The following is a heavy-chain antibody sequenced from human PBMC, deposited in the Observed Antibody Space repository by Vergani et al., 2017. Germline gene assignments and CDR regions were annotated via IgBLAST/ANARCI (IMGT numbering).Heavy chain of an antibody. CDR2: IYYSGST. CDR3: ARGPDIVVVPAAIPLYYYGMDV. CDR1: GGSISSGGYY. V-gene: IGHV4-31*03. Sequence: QVQLQESGPGLVKPSQTLSLTCTVSGGSISSGGYYWSWIRQHPGKGLEWIGYIYYSGSTYYNPSLKSRVTISVDTSKNQFSLKLSSVTAADTAVYYCARGPDIVVVPAAIPLYYYGMDVWGQGTTVSVSS. D-gene: IGHD2-2*01. J-gene: IGHJ6*02.